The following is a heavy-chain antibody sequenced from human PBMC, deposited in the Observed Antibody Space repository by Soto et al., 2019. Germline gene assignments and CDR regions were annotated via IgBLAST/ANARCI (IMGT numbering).Heavy chain of an antibody. D-gene: IGHD2-2*01. CDR3: AKDLVVVPAATI. CDR1: GFTFSSYA. CDR2: LSGSGGST. V-gene: IGHV3-23*01. Sequence: GGSLRLSCAASGFTFSSYAMSWIRQAPGKGLEWVSALSGSGGSTYYADSVKGRFTISRDNSKNTLYLQMDSLRAEDTAVYYCAKDLVVVPAATIWGQGTLVTVSS. J-gene: IGHJ4*02.